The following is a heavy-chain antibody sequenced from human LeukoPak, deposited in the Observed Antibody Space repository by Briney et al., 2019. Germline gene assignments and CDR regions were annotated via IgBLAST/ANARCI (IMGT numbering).Heavy chain of an antibody. V-gene: IGHV4-34*01. Sequence: SETLSLTCAVYGGSFSGYYWSWIRQPPGKGLEWIGEVNHSGSTNYNPSLKSRVTISVDTSKNQFSLKLSSVTAADTAVYYCARVYYSSSYDYWYFDLWGRGTLVTVSS. D-gene: IGHD6-13*01. CDR2: VNHSGST. J-gene: IGHJ2*01. CDR3: ARVYYSSSYDYWYFDL. CDR1: GGSFSGYY.